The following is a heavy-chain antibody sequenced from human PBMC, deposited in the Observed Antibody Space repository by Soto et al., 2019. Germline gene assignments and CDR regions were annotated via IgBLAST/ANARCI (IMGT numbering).Heavy chain of an antibody. V-gene: IGHV3-23*01. Sequence: LRLSCTASGFTFSSYAMSWVRQAPGKELEWVSTISGNSGKTNYAESVKGRFSISRDNSKNTVHLQVDSLRAEDTAVYFCAKLGFVLMELYYFHQWGHGTLVTVSS. CDR2: ISGNSGKT. CDR1: GFTFSSYA. J-gene: IGHJ4*01. CDR3: AKLGFVLMELYYFHQ. D-gene: IGHD2-8*01.